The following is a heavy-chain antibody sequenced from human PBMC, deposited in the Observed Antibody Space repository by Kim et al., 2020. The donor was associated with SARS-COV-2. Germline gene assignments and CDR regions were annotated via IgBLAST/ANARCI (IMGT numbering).Heavy chain of an antibody. Sequence: RYTPAFPGQVTISADKSISTAYLQWSSLKASDTAMYYCARHGAVAGGADYWGQGTLVTVSS. CDR3: ARHGAVAGGADY. J-gene: IGHJ4*02. D-gene: IGHD6-19*01. V-gene: IGHV5-51*01.